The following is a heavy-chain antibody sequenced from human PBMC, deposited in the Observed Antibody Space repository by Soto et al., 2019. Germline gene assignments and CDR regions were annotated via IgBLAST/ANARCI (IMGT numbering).Heavy chain of an antibody. J-gene: IGHJ6*02. CDR2: IIPIFGTP. Sequence: GASVKVSCKASGGSFASYAVFWVRQAPGQGLEWMGGIIPIFGTPTYAQKFQGRVTIKADKPTNTAYMEMNSLTFEDTAVYYCARSEGGYFYGMDVWGQGTTVTVSS. D-gene: IGHD3-9*01. CDR3: ARSEGGYFYGMDV. CDR1: GGSFASYA. V-gene: IGHV1-69*06.